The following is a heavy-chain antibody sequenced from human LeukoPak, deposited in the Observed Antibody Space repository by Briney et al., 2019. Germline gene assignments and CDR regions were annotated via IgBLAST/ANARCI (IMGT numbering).Heavy chain of an antibody. CDR1: GYTFTSYG. D-gene: IGHD3-22*01. J-gene: IGHJ3*02. Sequence: ASVKVSCKASGYTFTSYGISWVRQAPGQGLEWMGWISAYNGNTNYAQKLQGRVTMTTDTSTRTAYMELRSLSSDDTAVYYCARDPMYYYDSSGYNPRNAFDIWGQGTMVTVSS. CDR3: ARDPMYYYDSSGYNPRNAFDI. V-gene: IGHV1-18*01. CDR2: ISAYNGNT.